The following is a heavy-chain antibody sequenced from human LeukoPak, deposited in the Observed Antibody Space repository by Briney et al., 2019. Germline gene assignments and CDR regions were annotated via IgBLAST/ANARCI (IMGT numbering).Heavy chain of an antibody. CDR2: IYSGGST. Sequence: GGSLRLSCAASGFTVGSNYMSWVRQAPGKGLEWVSVIYSGGSTYYADSVKGRFTISRDKSKNTLYLQMNGLRAEDTAVYYCAVSSHMYSSSWYHFDYWGQGTLVTVSS. CDR3: AVSSHMYSSSWYHFDY. D-gene: IGHD6-13*01. CDR1: GFTVGSNY. V-gene: IGHV3-53*01. J-gene: IGHJ4*02.